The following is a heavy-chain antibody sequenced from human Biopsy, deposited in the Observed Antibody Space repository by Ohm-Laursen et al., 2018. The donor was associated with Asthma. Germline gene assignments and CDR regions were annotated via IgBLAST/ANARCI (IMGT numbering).Heavy chain of an antibody. CDR3: ARGQKSAGDRWFDP. D-gene: IGHD6-13*01. Sequence: GASVKVSCKASGYTFIGCHIHWMRQAPGQGLEWMGRINPNSGGTNYAQKLQGRVTMTRDTPISTAYMEVSRLRSDDTAVYYCARGQKSAGDRWFDPWGQGTLVTVSS. V-gene: IGHV1-2*06. CDR2: INPNSGGT. J-gene: IGHJ5*02. CDR1: GYTFIGCH.